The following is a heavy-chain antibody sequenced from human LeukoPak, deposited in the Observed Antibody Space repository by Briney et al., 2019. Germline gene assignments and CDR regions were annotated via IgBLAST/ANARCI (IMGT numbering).Heavy chain of an antibody. CDR3: AGGPSSSTSDF. CDR2: MFHSGTT. V-gene: IGHV4-59*01. CDR1: GASITTYY. J-gene: IGHJ4*02. D-gene: IGHD6-13*01. Sequence: SETLSLTCTVSGASITTYYWSWIRQPPGKGLEWIGYMFHSGTTNYNPSLKSRVTISLDTSKNQFSLKLTSVTGADTAVYYCAGGPSSSTSDFWGQGILVTVSS.